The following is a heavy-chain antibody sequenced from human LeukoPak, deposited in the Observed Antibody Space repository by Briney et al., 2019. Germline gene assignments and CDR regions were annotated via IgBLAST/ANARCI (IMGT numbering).Heavy chain of an antibody. V-gene: IGHV3-30*01. CDR1: VFTFSSYA. J-gene: IGHJ4*02. D-gene: IGHD1-26*01. Sequence: PGGSLRLSCAASVFTFSSYAMHGVRQAPAKGLEWGAVISYDGSNKYYADSVKGRFTISRDNSKNTLYLQMNSLRAEETAVYYCAREEQYSGYVDYWGQGTLVTVSS. CDR3: AREEQYSGYVDY. CDR2: ISYDGSNK.